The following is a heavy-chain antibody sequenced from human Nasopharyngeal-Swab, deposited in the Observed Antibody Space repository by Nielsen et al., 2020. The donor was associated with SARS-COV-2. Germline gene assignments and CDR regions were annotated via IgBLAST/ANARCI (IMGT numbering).Heavy chain of an antibody. CDR3: ARDRDHYGSGSRMGPYDAFDI. V-gene: IGHV3-74*01. J-gene: IGHJ3*02. D-gene: IGHD3-10*01. CDR1: GFTFSSYW. Sequence: GESLKISCAASGFTFSSYWMHWVRQAPGKGLVWVSRINSDGSSTSYADSVKGRFTIYRDNAKNTLYLQMNSLRAEDTAVYYCARDRDHYGSGSRMGPYDAFDIWGQGTMVTVSS. CDR2: INSDGSST.